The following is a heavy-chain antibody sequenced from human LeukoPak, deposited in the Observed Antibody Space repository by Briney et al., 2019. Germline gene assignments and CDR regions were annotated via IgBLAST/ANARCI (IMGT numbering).Heavy chain of an antibody. CDR2: IYHSGST. D-gene: IGHD3-22*01. V-gene: IGHV4-4*02. Sequence: PSGTLSLTCAVSGGSISSSNWWSWVRQPPGKGLEWIGEIYHSGSTNYNPSLKSRVTISEDRSKNQFSLKLRSVTAADTAMYYCASTYYYDSSGYFGLDYWGQGTLVTVSS. J-gene: IGHJ4*02. CDR3: ASTYYYDSSGYFGLDY. CDR1: GGSISSSNW.